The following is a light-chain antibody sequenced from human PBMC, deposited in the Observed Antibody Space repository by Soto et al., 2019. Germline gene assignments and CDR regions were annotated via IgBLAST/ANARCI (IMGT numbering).Light chain of an antibody. CDR2: LEGSGSY. CDR3: ETWESNTRV. CDR1: SGHSSYI. Sequence: QSVLTQSSSASASLGSSVKLTCTLSSGHSSYIIAWHQQQPGKAPRYLMNLEGSGSYKKGRGVPDRSSGSSSGADRYLTISNLQSEDEADYYCETWESNTRVFGGGTKLTVL. V-gene: IGLV4-60*03. J-gene: IGLJ2*01.